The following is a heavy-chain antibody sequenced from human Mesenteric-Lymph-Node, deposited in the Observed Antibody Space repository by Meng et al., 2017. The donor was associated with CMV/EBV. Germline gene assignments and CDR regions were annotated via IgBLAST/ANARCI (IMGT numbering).Heavy chain of an antibody. CDR3: ARDRSSSWFDAFDI. Sequence: GESLKISCAAPRFTFSSYSMNWVRQAPGKGLEWVSSSSSRSSNTYYADSVKGRFTISRDNAKNSLYLQMNSLRAEDTAVYYCARDRSSSWFDAFDIWGQGTMVTVSS. CDR1: RFTFSSYS. CDR2: SSSRSSNT. D-gene: IGHD6-13*01. V-gene: IGHV3-21*01. J-gene: IGHJ3*02.